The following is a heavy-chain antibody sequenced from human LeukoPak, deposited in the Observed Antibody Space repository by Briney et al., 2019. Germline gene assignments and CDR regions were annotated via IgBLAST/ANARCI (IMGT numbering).Heavy chain of an antibody. CDR2: IIPIFGIA. Sequence: VASVEVSCKASGGTFSSYAISWVRQAPGQGLEWMGRIIPIFGIANYAQKFQGRVTITADKSTSTAYMELSSLRSEDTAVYYCASVSSSWVNGRDWFNPWGQGTLVTVSS. J-gene: IGHJ5*02. CDR3: ASVSSSWVNGRDWFNP. CDR1: GGTFSSYA. V-gene: IGHV1-69*04. D-gene: IGHD6-13*01.